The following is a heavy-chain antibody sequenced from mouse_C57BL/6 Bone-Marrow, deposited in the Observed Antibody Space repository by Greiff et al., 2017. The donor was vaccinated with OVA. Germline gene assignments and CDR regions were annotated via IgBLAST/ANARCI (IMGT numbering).Heavy chain of an antibody. V-gene: IGHV1-81*01. CDR3: ARKGYYYGSRYFDV. CDR1: GYTFTSYG. CDR2: IYPRSGNT. J-gene: IGHJ1*03. D-gene: IGHD1-1*01. Sequence: QVQLQQSGAELARPGASVKLSCKASGYTFTSYGISWVKQRTGQGLEWIGEIYPRSGNTYYNEKFKGKATLTADKSSSTAYMELRSLTSEDSAVYFCARKGYYYGSRYFDVWGTGTTVTVSS.